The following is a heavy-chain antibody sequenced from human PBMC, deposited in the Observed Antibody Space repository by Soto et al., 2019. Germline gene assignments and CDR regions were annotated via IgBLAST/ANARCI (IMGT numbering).Heavy chain of an antibody. D-gene: IGHD1-20*01. Sequence: PSETLSLTCTVSGGSISSYYWSWIRQPPGKGLEWIGYIYYSGSTNYNPSLKSRVTISVDTSKNQFSLKLSSVTAADTAVYYCARERITGTTSNFDYWGQGTLVTVSS. CDR1: GGSISSYY. J-gene: IGHJ4*02. CDR2: IYYSGST. CDR3: ARERITGTTSNFDY. V-gene: IGHV4-59*12.